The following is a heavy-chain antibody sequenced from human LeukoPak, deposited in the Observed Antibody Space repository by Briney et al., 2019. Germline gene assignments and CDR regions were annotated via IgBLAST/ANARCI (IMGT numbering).Heavy chain of an antibody. CDR2: IKSKTNGGIT. Sequence: GGSLRLSCAASGFSFSSAWMSWVRQAPGKGLEWVGRIKSKTNGGITDYAAPVKGRFTISRDDSKNTLYLQMDSLETEDTAVYYCAREGIGGGAFDIWGQGTMVTVSA. CDR3: AREGIGGGAFDI. CDR1: GFSFSSAW. V-gene: IGHV3-15*01. D-gene: IGHD2/OR15-2a*01. J-gene: IGHJ3*02.